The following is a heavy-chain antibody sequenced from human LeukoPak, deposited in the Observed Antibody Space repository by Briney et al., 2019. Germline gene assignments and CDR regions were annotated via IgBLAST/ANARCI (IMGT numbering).Heavy chain of an antibody. Sequence: PSETLCLTCAVYGGSFSDYYWSRIRQPPGKGLEWIAEINHSGSTNYNPSLKSRVTISVDTSKNQFSLKLSSVTAADTAVYYCARGRVVVAGTRFHYWGQGTLVTVSS. D-gene: IGHD2-15*01. CDR3: ARGRVVVAGTRFHY. V-gene: IGHV4-34*01. CDR1: GGSFSDYY. J-gene: IGHJ4*02. CDR2: INHSGST.